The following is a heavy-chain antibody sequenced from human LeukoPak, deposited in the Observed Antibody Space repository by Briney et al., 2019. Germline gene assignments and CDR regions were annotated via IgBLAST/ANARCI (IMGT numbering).Heavy chain of an antibody. CDR1: GFPFSSYS. CDR3: ARDGGGWGGSWDY. D-gene: IGHD6-13*01. Sequence: GGSLRLSCAASGFPFSSYSMNWVRQAPGKGLEWVSSISSSSSYIYYADSVKGRFTISRDNSKNTLYLQMNSLRAEDTAVYYCARDGGGWGGSWDYWGQGTLVTVSS. V-gene: IGHV3-21*04. CDR2: ISSSSSYI. J-gene: IGHJ4*02.